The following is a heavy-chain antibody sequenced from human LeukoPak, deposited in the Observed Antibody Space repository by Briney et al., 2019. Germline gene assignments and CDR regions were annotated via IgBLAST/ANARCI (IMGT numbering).Heavy chain of an antibody. J-gene: IGHJ6*02. CDR3: ARWGPVEMATIIVTYYYGMDV. D-gene: IGHD5-24*01. Sequence: ASVKVSCRASGYTFTGSYMHWVRQAPGQGLEWVGRINPNSGGTSFAQKFQGSVTMTRDTSISTAYMKLSSLRSEDTAVYYCARWGPVEMATIIVTYYYGMDVWGQGTTVTVSS. CDR2: INPNSGGT. CDR1: GYTFTGSY. V-gene: IGHV1-2*06.